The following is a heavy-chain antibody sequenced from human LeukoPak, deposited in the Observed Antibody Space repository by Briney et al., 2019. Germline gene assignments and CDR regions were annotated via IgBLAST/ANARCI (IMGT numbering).Heavy chain of an antibody. J-gene: IGHJ3*01. D-gene: IGHD2-8*01. CDR2: ISGSGGST. Sequence: PGGSLRLSCAASGFTFSTYAMNWVRQASGKGLEWVSTISGSGGSTYYADSVKGRFTISRDNSKNTLYLQMNSLRAEDTAVYYCGKDPNGDYLGAFDFWGQGTMVTVSS. V-gene: IGHV3-23*01. CDR1: GFTFSTYA. CDR3: GKDPNGDYLGAFDF.